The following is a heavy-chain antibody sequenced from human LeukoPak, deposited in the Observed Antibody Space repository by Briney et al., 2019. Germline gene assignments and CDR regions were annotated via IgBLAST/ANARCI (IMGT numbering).Heavy chain of an antibody. Sequence: ASVKVSCTASGYTFTGYYMHWVRQAPGLGLEWMGCINPNSGGTNYAQKVQGRVTMTRDTSISTAYMELSRLRSDDTAVYYCARDLSIVVVPAAMIYYYMDVWGKGTTVTISS. CDR1: GYTFTGYY. J-gene: IGHJ6*03. CDR2: INPNSGGT. CDR3: ARDLSIVVVPAAMIYYYMDV. D-gene: IGHD2-2*01. V-gene: IGHV1-2*02.